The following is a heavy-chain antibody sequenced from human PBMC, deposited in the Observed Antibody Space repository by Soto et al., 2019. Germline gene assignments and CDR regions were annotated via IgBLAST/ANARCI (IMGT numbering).Heavy chain of an antibody. D-gene: IGHD2-2*01. CDR2: IYSGGST. V-gene: IGHV3-53*01. CDR3: ARAVPAALDAFDI. J-gene: IGHJ3*02. CDR1: GFTVSSNY. Sequence: GGSLRLSCAVSGFTVSSNYMSWVRQAPGKGLEWVSVIYSGGSTYYADSVKGRFTISRDNSKNTLYLQMNSLRAEDTAVYYCARAVPAALDAFDICGQGTMVTVSS.